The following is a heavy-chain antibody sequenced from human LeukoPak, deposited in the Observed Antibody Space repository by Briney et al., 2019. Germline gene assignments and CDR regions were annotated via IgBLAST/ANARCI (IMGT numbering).Heavy chain of an antibody. V-gene: IGHV3-20*04. CDR3: ARGLRNGPFDC. D-gene: IGHD3-3*01. CDR1: GFTFDDYG. CDR2: INRNGGST. Sequence: GGSLRLSCEASGFTFDDYGMSWVRQPPGKGLEWVSGINRNGGSTDYADSVKGRFTISRDNAKNSHFLQMNSLRVEDTALYYCARGLRNGPFDCWGQGPLVTVSS. J-gene: IGHJ4*02.